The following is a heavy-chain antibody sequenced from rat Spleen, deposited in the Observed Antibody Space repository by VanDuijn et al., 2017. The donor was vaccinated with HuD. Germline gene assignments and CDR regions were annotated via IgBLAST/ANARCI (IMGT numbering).Heavy chain of an antibody. CDR1: GFTFSNYA. Sequence: EVQLVESGGGLVQPGRSLKLSCAASGFTFSNYAMAWVRQTPTKGLEWVAFISTGCGNTYYRDSVKGRFTVSRDNAKNIQYLQMDSLRSEDTTTYYCARQEYTTNYYYYVRYFDYWGQGVMVTVSS. D-gene: IGHD1-6*01. J-gene: IGHJ2*01. CDR2: ISTGCGNT. V-gene: IGHV5S14*01. CDR3: ARQEYTTNYYYYVRYFDY.